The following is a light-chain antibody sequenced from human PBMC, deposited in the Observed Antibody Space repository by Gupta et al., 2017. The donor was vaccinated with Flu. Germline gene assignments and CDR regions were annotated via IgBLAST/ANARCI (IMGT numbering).Light chain of an antibody. J-gene: IGKJ2*01. V-gene: IGKV1-9*01. CDR3: QQGNSYPYT. CDR1: QGISSY. CDR2: AAS. Sequence: PSFLSASVGDRVTITCRASQGISSYLGWYQQKPGKAPKLLIYAASNLQSGVPSRFSGSGSGRKFTLTIRSLQPEDFATYCCQQGNSYPYTFGQGTKMEIK.